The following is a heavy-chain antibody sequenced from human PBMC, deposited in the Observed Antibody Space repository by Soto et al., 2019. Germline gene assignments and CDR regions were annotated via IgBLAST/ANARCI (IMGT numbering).Heavy chain of an antibody. D-gene: IGHD2-15*01. V-gene: IGHV1-2*04. Sequence: ASLKVSCKASGYTFTGYYMHWVRQAPGQGLEWMGWINPNSGGTNYAQKFQGWVTMTRDTSISTAYMELSRLRSDDTAVYYCARDFIARYCSGGSCYSGGQRPTNNWFGPWGQGTLVTVSS. CDR2: INPNSGGT. CDR1: GYTFTGYY. J-gene: IGHJ5*02. CDR3: ARDFIARYCSGGSCYSGGQRPTNNWFGP.